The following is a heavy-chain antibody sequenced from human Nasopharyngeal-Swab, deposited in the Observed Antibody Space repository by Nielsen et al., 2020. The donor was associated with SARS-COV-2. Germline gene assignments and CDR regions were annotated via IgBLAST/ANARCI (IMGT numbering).Heavy chain of an antibody. J-gene: IGHJ4*02. CDR1: GFTFSSYS. D-gene: IGHD3-10*01. CDR3: ARDPGRWVRGVYY. Sequence: TLSLTCAASGFTFSSYSMNWVRQAPGKGLEWVSSISSSSSYIYYADSVKGRFTISRDNAKNSLYLQMNSLRAEDTAVYYCARDPGRWVRGVYYWGQGTLVTVSS. V-gene: IGHV3-21*01. CDR2: ISSSSSYI.